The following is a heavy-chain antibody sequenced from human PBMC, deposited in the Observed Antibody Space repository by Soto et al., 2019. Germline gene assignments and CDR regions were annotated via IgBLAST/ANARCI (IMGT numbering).Heavy chain of an antibody. D-gene: IGHD1-26*01. CDR3: ATYPRGRGYYYGMDV. CDR2: IIPIFGTA. Sequence: QVQLVQSGAEVKKPGSSVKVSCKASGGTFSSYAISWVRQAPGQGLEWMGGIIPIFGTANYAQKFQGRVTITADESTSTAYMELSSLRSDDTAVYHCATYPRGRGYYYGMDVWGQGTTVTVSS. V-gene: IGHV1-69*12. J-gene: IGHJ6*02. CDR1: GGTFSSYA.